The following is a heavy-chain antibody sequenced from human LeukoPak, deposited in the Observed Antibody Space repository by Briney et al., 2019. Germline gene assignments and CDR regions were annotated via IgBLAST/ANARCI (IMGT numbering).Heavy chain of an antibody. Sequence: PSETLSLTCTVSGGSISSGSYFWSWIRQPAGKGLEFIGLIFTIGNTNYNPSLKSRVTISVDTSKNQLSLKLSSVTAADTAVYYCARTTSAPLYYDSSGPVYYYYMDVWGKGTTVTISS. CDR1: GGSISSGSYF. J-gene: IGHJ6*03. CDR3: ARTTSAPLYYDSSGPVYYYYMDV. CDR2: IFTIGNT. D-gene: IGHD3-22*01. V-gene: IGHV4-61*02.